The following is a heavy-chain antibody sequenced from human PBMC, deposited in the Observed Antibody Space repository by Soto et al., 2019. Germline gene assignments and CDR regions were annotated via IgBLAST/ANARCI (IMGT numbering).Heavy chain of an antibody. J-gene: IGHJ6*03. CDR2: MNPNSGNT. CDR3: ARGHLMGSIFGVVIQPQINYYYYYMDV. D-gene: IGHD3-3*01. Sequence: GSSVEVRCEARGEGIDSYDSNWVQQAKRQGLEWMGWMNPNSGNTGYAQKFQGRVTMTRNTSIRTAYMELSSLRSEDTAVYYCARGHLMGSIFGVVIQPQINYYYYYMDVWGKGTTVTVSS. CDR1: GEGIDSYD. V-gene: IGHV1-8*02.